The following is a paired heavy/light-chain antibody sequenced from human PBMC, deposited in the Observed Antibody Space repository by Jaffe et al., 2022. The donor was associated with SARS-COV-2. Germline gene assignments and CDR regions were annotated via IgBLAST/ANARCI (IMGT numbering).Heavy chain of an antibody. CDR1: GGSISSGDHY. CDR3: ARDHSYPIHYGMDV. J-gene: IGHJ6*02. CDR2: IYYSGST. V-gene: IGHV4-30-4*01. D-gene: IGHD5-18*01. Sequence: QVQLQESGPGLVKPSQTLSLTCTVSGGSISSGDHYWSWIRQPPGQGLEWIGYIYYSGSTYYKPSLRSRVTISVDTSKNQFSLNLRSVTAADTAVYYCARDHSYPIHYGMDVWGQGTTVTVSS.
Light chain of an antibody. V-gene: IGKV4-1*01. CDR1: QSVLYSSNSKNY. J-gene: IGKJ2*01. Sequence: DIMMTQSPDSLAVSLGERATINCTSSQSVLYSSNSKNYLAWYQQKPGQPPKLLIYWASTRQSGVPDRFSGSGSETDFTLTISSLQAEDVAVYYCQQYYSTPYTFGQGTKLEIK. CDR2: WAS. CDR3: QQYYSTPYT.